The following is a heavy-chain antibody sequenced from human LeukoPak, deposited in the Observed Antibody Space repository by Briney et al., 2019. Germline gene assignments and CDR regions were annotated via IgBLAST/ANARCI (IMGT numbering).Heavy chain of an antibody. Sequence: KTSETLSLTCTVSGGSISSGSYYWSWIRQPAGKGLEWIGRIYTSGSTNYNPSLKSRVTISVDTSKNQFSLKLSSVTAADTAVYYCARSGVTTTRGADYWGQGTLVTVSS. J-gene: IGHJ4*02. CDR1: GGSISSGSYY. V-gene: IGHV4-61*02. D-gene: IGHD4-17*01. CDR2: IYTSGST. CDR3: ARSGVTTTRGADY.